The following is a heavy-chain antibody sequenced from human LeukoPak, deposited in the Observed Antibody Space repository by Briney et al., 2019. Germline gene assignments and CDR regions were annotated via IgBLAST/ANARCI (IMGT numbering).Heavy chain of an antibody. CDR1: GFAFSNYW. V-gene: IGHV3-7*01. CDR2: IKRDGSEK. J-gene: IGHJ4*02. Sequence: GGSLRLSCAASGFAFSNYWLTWVRQAPGKGLEWVANIKRDGSEKYYVDSVKGRFTISRDNGKNSLYLQMNSLRAEDTAVYYCARDRDFGSGYQDSWGQGTLVIVSS. D-gene: IGHD3-22*01. CDR3: ARDRDFGSGYQDS.